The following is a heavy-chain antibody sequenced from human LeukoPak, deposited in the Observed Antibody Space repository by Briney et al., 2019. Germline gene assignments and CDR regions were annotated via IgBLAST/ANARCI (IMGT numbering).Heavy chain of an antibody. Sequence: ASVKVSCTASGGTFSSYTISWVRQAPGQGLEWMGRIIPILGIANYAQKFQGRVTITADKSTSTAYMELSSLRSEDTAVYYCARTGAGTTSPPWFDPWGQGTLVTVSS. CDR3: ARTGAGTTSPPWFDP. J-gene: IGHJ5*02. D-gene: IGHD1-7*01. V-gene: IGHV1-69*02. CDR2: IIPILGIA. CDR1: GGTFSSYT.